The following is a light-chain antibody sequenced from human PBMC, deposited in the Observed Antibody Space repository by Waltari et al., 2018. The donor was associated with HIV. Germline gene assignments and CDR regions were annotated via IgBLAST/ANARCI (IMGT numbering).Light chain of an antibody. Sequence: QSVLTQPPSASGTPGQRVTISCSGSSPNIGRNYVYWYQQLPGTAPKLLSCTNTKRPSGVPDRCSGSKSGTSASLAIGGLRSEDEADYYCAAWDASLGVVFGGGTKLTVL. CDR1: SPNIGRNY. J-gene: IGLJ2*01. V-gene: IGLV1-47*01. CDR3: AAWDASLGVV. CDR2: TNT.